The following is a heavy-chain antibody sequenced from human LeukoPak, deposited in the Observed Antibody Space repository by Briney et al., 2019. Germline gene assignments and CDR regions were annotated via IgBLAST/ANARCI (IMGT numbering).Heavy chain of an antibody. D-gene: IGHD3-22*01. V-gene: IGHV1-2*02. Sequence: ASVKVSCKASGYTFTGYYMHWVRQAPGQGLEWMGWINPNSGGTNYAQKFQGRVTMTRDTSISTAYMELSRLRSDDTAVYYCARGSGYYSYYFDYWGQGTLVTVSS. CDR1: GYTFTGYY. J-gene: IGHJ4*02. CDR3: ARGSGYYSYYFDY. CDR2: INPNSGGT.